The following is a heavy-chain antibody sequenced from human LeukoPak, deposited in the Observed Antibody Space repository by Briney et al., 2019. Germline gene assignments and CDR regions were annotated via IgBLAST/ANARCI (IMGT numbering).Heavy chain of an antibody. V-gene: IGHV1-69*02. CDR3: ARQGYCSGGSCKPNNWFDP. Sequence: ASVKVSCKASGGTFSSYTISWVRQAPGQGLEWMGRITPILGIANYAQKFQGRVTITADKSTSTAYMELSSLRSEDTAVYYCARQGYCSGGSCKPNNWFDPWGQGTLVTVSS. CDR1: GGTFSSYT. J-gene: IGHJ5*02. CDR2: ITPILGIA. D-gene: IGHD2-15*01.